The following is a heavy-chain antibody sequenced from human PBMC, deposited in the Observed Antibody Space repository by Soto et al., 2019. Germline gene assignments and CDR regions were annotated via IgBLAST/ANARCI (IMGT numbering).Heavy chain of an antibody. J-gene: IGHJ6*02. CDR3: ARVYYYDSSGYYYVNYGMDV. Sequence: VESLKISCKGSGYSFTSYCIGWGRQMPGKGLEWMGIIYPGDSDTRYSPSFQGQVTISADKSISTAYLQWSSLKASDTAMYYCARVYYYDSSGYYYVNYGMDVWGQGTTVTVSS. D-gene: IGHD3-22*01. CDR1: GYSFTSYC. CDR2: IYPGDSDT. V-gene: IGHV5-51*01.